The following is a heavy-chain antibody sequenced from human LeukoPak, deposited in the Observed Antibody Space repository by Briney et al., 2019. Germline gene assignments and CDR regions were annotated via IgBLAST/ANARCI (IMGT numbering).Heavy chain of an antibody. V-gene: IGHV3-30-3*01. CDR3: ARGTYFRYCGGDSCLTNDY. J-gene: IGHJ4*02. CDR1: GFTFSSYA. CDR2: ISYDGSNK. D-gene: IGHD2-15*01. Sequence: GGSLRLSCAASGFTFSSYAMHWVRQAPGKGLEWVAVISYDGSNKYYADSVKGRFTISRDNAKNSLYLQMNRLRAEDTAVYYCARGTYFRYCGGDSCLTNDYWGQGTLVTVSS.